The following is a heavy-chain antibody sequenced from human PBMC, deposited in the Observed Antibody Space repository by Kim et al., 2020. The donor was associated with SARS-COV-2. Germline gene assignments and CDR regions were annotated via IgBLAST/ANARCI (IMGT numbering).Heavy chain of an antibody. CDR2: IAPSNAYI. D-gene: IGHD6-13*01. CDR1: GYSFAGYW. Sequence: GSGYSFAGYWISWVRQMPGKGLEWVGRIAPSNAYINYSPSFQGQVTISGDKSVSTAYLQWSSLKASDTGMYYCARHSGSSGYYDNWGQGTLAT. CDR3: ARHSGSSGYYDN. J-gene: IGHJ4*02. V-gene: IGHV5-10-1*01.